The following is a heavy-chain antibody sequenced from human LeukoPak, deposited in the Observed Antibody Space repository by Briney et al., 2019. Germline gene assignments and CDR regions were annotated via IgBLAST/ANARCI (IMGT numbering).Heavy chain of an antibody. V-gene: IGHV1-2*02. J-gene: IGHJ6*03. CDR3: ARVADPHYDFWSGYPQYMDV. D-gene: IGHD3-3*01. CDR1: GYTFTGYY. CDR2: INPNSGGT. Sequence: ASVKVSCKASGYTFTGYYMHWVRQAPGQGLEWMGWINPNSGGTNYAQKFQGRVTMTRDTSISTAYMELSRLRSDDTAVYYCARVADPHYDFWSGYPQYMDVWGKGTTVTVSS.